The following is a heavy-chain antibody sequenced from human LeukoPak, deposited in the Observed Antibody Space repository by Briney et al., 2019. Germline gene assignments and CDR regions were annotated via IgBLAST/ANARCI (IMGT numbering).Heavy chain of an antibody. Sequence: GRSLRLSCAASGFTFSTYGMHWVRQAPGKGLEWVAAIWYDGTNKNYADSVKGRFTISRDSSKNTLYLQMNSLRAEDTAVYYCARSKYCSAGSCHPLDYWGQGTLVTVSS. D-gene: IGHD2-15*01. CDR1: GFTFSTYG. V-gene: IGHV3-33*01. CDR3: ARSKYCSAGSCHPLDY. CDR2: IWYDGTNK. J-gene: IGHJ4*02.